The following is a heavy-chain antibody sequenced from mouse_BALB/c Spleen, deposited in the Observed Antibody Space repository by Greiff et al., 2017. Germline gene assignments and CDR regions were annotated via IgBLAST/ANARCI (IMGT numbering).Heavy chain of an antibody. CDR3: ARGGLPLAWFAY. CDR1: GYSITSDYA. Sequence: EVKLMESGPGLVKPSQSLSLTCTVTGYSITSDYAWNWIRQFPGNKLEWMGYISYSGSTSYNPSLKSRISITRDTSKNQFFLQLNSVTTEDTATYYCARGGLPLAWFAYWGQGTLVTVSA. V-gene: IGHV3-2*02. J-gene: IGHJ3*01. D-gene: IGHD3-3*01. CDR2: ISYSGST.